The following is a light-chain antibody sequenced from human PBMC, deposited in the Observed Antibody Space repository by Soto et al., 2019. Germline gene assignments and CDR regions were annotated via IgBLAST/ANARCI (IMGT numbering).Light chain of an antibody. CDR3: QQYGGSPRT. V-gene: IGKV3-20*01. CDR1: QSVSSGY. J-gene: IGKJ1*01. Sequence: EVVLTQSAGNLSLSPGERGTLSCRASQSVSSGYLAWYQQKPGQAPRLLIYDASSRATGIPDRFSGSGSGTDFTLTISRLEPEDFAVYYCQQYGGSPRTFGQGTKVAIK. CDR2: DAS.